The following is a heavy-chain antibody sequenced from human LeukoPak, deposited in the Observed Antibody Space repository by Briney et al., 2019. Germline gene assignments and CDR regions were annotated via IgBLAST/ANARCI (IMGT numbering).Heavy chain of an antibody. J-gene: IGHJ5*02. CDR2: IYTSGST. V-gene: IGHV4-61*02. CDR1: GGSISSGSYY. CDR3: ATHYSGYGGWFDP. D-gene: IGHD5-12*01. Sequence: KPSETLSLTCTVSGGSISSGSYYWSWIRQPAGKGLEWIGRIYTSGSTNYNPSLKSRVTMSVDTSKNQFSLKLSSVTAADTAVYYCATHYSGYGGWFDPWGQGTLVTVSS.